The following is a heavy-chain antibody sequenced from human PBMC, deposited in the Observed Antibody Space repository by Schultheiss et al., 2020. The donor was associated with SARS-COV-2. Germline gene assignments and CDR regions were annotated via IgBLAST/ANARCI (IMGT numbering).Heavy chain of an antibody. CDR2: IFYSGST. Sequence: SETLSLTCTVSGGSISSSSYYWSWIRQPPGKGLAWIGSIFYSGSTYYNPSLKSRVTISVDTSKNQFSLKLSSVTAADTAVYYCVRVMGVVAASWFDPWGQGTLVTVSS. CDR1: GGSISSSSYY. CDR3: VRVMGVVAASWFDP. J-gene: IGHJ5*02. V-gene: IGHV4-39*07. D-gene: IGHD2-15*01.